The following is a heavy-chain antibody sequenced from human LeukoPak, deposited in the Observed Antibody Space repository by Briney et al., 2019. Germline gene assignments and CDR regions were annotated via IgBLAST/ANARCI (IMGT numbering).Heavy chain of an antibody. CDR1: GFTFSSYA. CDR2: ISGSGGTT. V-gene: IGHV3-23*01. D-gene: IGHD5-24*01. J-gene: IGHJ4*02. CDR3: ARGQHPVEMATIGLDFDY. Sequence: GGSLRLSCAASGFTFSSYAMSWVRQAPGKGLEWVSGISGSGGTTDYADSVKGRFTISRDNFKSRLYLQMNSLKVEDTAVYYCARGQHPVEMATIGLDFDYWGQGTLVTVSS.